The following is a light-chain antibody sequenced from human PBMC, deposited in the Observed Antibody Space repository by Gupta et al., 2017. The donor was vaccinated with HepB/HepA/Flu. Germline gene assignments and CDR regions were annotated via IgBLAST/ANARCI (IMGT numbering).Light chain of an antibody. V-gene: IGKV3-20*01. J-gene: IGKJ1*01. CDR2: GAS. Sequence: EIVLTQSPGTLSLSPGERATLSCRASQSVSSSYLAWYQQKTGQAPRLLMYGASSRATGIPDRFSGSGSGTDFTLTISRLEPEDFAVYYCQQYGDSPPWTFGQGTKVEIK. CDR3: QQYGDSPPWT. CDR1: QSVSSSY.